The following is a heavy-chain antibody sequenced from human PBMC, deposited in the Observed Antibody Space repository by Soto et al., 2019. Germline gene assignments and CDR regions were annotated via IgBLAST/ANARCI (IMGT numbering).Heavy chain of an antibody. CDR3: GTGDGFDS. V-gene: IGHV3-15*01. J-gene: IGHJ3*02. CDR2: IKSKSAGGTV. D-gene: IGHD7-27*01. CDR1: GFIFKNAW. Sequence: PGGSLRLSCAASGFIFKNAWMSWVRQTPGKGLEWVGRIKSKSAGGTVDYGTPVKGRFIIARDDSENTLYLQMDSLKTEDTAVYYCGTGDGFDSWGQGTMVTVSS.